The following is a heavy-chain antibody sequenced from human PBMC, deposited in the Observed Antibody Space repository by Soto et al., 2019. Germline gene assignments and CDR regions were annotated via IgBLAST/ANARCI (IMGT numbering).Heavy chain of an antibody. CDR2: IYYSGST. D-gene: IGHD3-3*01. J-gene: IGHJ5*02. CDR3: ARAFYDFWSGYYYPKQFDP. V-gene: IGHV4-31*11. Sequence: SETLSLTCAVYGGSFSGYYWSWIRQHPGKGLEWIGYIYYSGSTYYNPSLKSRVTISVDTSKNQFSLKLSSVTAADTAVYYCARAFYDFWSGYYYPKQFDPWGQGTLVTVSS. CDR1: GGSFSGYY.